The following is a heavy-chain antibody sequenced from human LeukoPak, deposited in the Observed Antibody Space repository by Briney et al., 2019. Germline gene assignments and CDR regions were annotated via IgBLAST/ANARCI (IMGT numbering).Heavy chain of an antibody. CDR2: ISGSGIK. CDR3: AREDTGVAFDI. CDR1: SFAFSSYE. Sequence: GGSLRLSCAASSFAFSSYEMNCVRQAPGKGLEWVSYISGSGIKHYADSVKGRFTISRDNAKNSLYLQMNSLRVEDTAVYYCAREDTGVAFDIWGQGTTVTV. D-gene: IGHD2-8*01. J-gene: IGHJ3*02. V-gene: IGHV3-48*03.